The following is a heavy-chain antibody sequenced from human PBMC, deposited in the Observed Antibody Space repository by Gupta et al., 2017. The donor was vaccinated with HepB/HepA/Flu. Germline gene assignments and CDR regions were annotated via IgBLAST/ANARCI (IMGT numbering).Heavy chain of an antibody. CDR2: IYGSGST. V-gene: IGHV3-66*01. CDR3: AREPSYYGMDV. J-gene: IGHJ6*02. CDR1: GFPVSGSY. Sequence: EVQLVESGGGLVQPGGSLRLSCAASGFPVSGSYMSWVRQAPGKGLEWVSFIYGSGSTYYADSVKGRFTISRDNSKNTLYLQMNSLRAEDTAVYYCAREPSYYGMDVWGQGTTVTVSS.